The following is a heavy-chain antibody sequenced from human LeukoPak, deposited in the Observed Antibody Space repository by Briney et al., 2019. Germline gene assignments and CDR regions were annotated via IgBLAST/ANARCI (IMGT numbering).Heavy chain of an antibody. CDR2: ISGRGGST. Sequence: GGSLRLSCAASGFTFSSYAMSWVRQAPGKGLEWVSAISGRGGSTYYADSVKGRFTISRDNSKNTLYLQMNSLRAGDSAVYYCAKAREAWSGYSHFDYRGQGTLVTVSS. J-gene: IGHJ4*02. CDR1: GFTFSSYA. CDR3: AKAREAWSGYSHFDY. V-gene: IGHV3-23*01. D-gene: IGHD3-3*01.